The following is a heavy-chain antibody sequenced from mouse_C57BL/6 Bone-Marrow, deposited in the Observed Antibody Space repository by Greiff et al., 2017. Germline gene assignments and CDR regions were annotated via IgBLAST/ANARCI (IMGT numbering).Heavy chain of an antibody. CDR3: ARELITTVVATGYFDY. J-gene: IGHJ2*01. V-gene: IGHV5-4*01. CDR2: ISDGGSYT. Sequence: EVMLVESGGGLVKPGGSLKLSCAASGFTFSSYAMSWVRQTPEKRLEWVATISDGGSYTYYPDNVKGRFTISRDNAKNNLYLQMSHLKSEDTAMYYGARELITTVVATGYFDYWGQGTTLTVSS. CDR1: GFTFSSYA. D-gene: IGHD1-1*01.